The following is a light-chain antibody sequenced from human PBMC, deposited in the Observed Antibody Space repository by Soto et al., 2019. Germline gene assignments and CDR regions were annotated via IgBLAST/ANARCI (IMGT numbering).Light chain of an antibody. J-gene: IGKJ2*01. Sequence: EIVMTQSPATLSVSPGERATLSCRASQSVSSNLAWYQQKPGQPPRLLIYGASTRATGIPARFSGRGSGTEFTLTISSLQSEDFAVYYCQQYNNWPQTLGQGTKLEIK. CDR3: QQYNNWPQT. CDR1: QSVSSN. V-gene: IGKV3-15*01. CDR2: GAS.